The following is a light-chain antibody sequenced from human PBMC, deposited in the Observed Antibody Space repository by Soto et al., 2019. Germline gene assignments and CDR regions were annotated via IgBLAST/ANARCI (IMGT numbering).Light chain of an antibody. CDR3: SSYTTIKTMI. Sequence: QSALAQPASVSGSPGQSITISCTGTSSDVGAYNYVSWYHQHHPGKAPELIIYDVTDRPSGVSTRFSGSKSGNTASLTISGLQAEDEGDYYCSSYTTIKTMIFGGGTKVTVL. CDR1: SSDVGAYNY. J-gene: IGLJ2*01. CDR2: DVT. V-gene: IGLV2-14*01.